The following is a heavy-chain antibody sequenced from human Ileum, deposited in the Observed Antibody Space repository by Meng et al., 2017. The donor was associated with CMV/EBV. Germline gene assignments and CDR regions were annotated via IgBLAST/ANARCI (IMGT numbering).Heavy chain of an antibody. CDR3: AGGESRGYYYFDY. J-gene: IGHJ4*02. V-gene: IGHV4-4*07. CDR1: GVSISNYF. Sequence: LQESRPVPVVLSEPRSHRCTVAGVSISNYFWSLILESAADQLECIGRLSPSGNIHYIPSLMGSVTMSLDTSNTQIFLNLTSVTAADPALYYCAGGESRGYYYFDYWGQGTLVTVSS. CDR2: LSPSGNI. D-gene: IGHD3-22*01.